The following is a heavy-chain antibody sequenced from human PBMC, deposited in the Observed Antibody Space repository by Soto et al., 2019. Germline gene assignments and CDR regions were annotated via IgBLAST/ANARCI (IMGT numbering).Heavy chain of an antibody. CDR3: ARGNSPIFGVARYYYYYMDV. CDR2: INHSGST. J-gene: IGHJ6*03. CDR1: GGSFSGYY. Sequence: ASETLSLTCAVYGGSFSGYYWSWIRQPPGKGLEWIGEINHSGSTNYNPSLKSRVTISVDTSKNQFSLKLSSVTAADTAVYYCARGNSPIFGVARYYYYYMDVWGKGTTVTVSS. V-gene: IGHV4-34*01. D-gene: IGHD3-3*01.